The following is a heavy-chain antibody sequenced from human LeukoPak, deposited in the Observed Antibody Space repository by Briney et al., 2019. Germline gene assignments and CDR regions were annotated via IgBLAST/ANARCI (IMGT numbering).Heavy chain of an antibody. CDR1: GGSFGNYY. CDR2: IYDSGTT. Sequence: SETLSLTCTVSGGSFGNYYWSWIRQPPGKGPEWIGYIYDSGTTNYNPSLKSRATISVDVSKNQFSLKLSSVTAADTAVYYCARDFSAAFDIWGQGTMVTVSS. CDR3: ARDFSAAFDI. J-gene: IGHJ3*02. D-gene: IGHD2/OR15-2a*01. V-gene: IGHV4-59*01.